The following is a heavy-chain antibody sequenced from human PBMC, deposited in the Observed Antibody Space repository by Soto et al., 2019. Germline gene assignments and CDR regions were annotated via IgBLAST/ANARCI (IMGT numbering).Heavy chain of an antibody. CDR3: ARFRGSYGMDV. Sequence: QVQLVQSGAEVKKPGSSVKVSCKGSEGTFSSYTISWVRQAPGQGLEWMGRIIPILGIANHAQKFQGRVTITADKSTSTAYMELSSLSSEDTAVYYCARFRGSYGMDVWGQGTTVTVSS. CDR2: IIPILGIA. V-gene: IGHV1-69*02. CDR1: EGTFSSYT. J-gene: IGHJ6*02. D-gene: IGHD3-10*01.